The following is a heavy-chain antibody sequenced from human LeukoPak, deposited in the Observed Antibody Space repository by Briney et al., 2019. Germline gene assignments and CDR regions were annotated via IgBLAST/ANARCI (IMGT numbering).Heavy chain of an antibody. V-gene: IGHV1-2*02. CDR3: AREDIGSAYNDY. D-gene: IGHD3-10*01. Sequence: ASVKVSCKASGYIFTGYYMHWVRQAPGQGLEWMGWINPNSGGTNYAQKFQGRVSMSRDTSISTAYMELSRLRSDDTAVYYCAREDIGSAYNDYWGQGTLVTVSS. J-gene: IGHJ4*02. CDR1: GYIFTGYY. CDR2: INPNSGGT.